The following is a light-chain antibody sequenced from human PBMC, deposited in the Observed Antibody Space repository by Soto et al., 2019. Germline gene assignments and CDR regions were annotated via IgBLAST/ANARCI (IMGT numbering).Light chain of an antibody. CDR1: QSISSW. CDR2: QAS. CDR3: QQYNSDSQS. V-gene: IGKV1-5*03. J-gene: IGKJ1*01. Sequence: DIQVTQSPSTLSASVGDRVTITCRASQSISSWLAWYQQKPGKAPKLLIYQASTLESGVPSRFSGSGSGTEFSLTISSVQPDYFATYYCQQYNSDSQSFGQGTKVEIK.